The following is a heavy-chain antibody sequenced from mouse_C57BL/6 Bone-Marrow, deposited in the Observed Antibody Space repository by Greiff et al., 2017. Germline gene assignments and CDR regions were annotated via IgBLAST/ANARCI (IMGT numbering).Heavy chain of an antibody. Sequence: VKLMESGAELVKPGASVKISCKASGYAFSSYWMNWVKQRPGKGLEWIGQIYPGDGDTNYTGKFKGKATLTADNSSSTAYIQLSSLASAESEVYFCERSGGGFADWGQGTMVTVSA. CDR2: IYPGDGDT. V-gene: IGHV1-80*01. D-gene: IGHD3-1*01. J-gene: IGHJ3*01. CDR3: ERSGGGFAD. CDR1: GYAFSSYW.